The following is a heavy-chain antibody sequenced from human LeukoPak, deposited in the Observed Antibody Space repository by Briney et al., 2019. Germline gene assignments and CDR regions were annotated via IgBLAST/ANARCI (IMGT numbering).Heavy chain of an antibody. CDR3: ARNRGYSSGWYVY. J-gene: IGHJ4*02. Sequence: ASVKVSCMASGYTFTGYYMHWVRQAPGQGLEWMGWINPNSGGTNYAQKFQGRVTMTRDTSISTAYMELSRLRSDDTAVYYCARNRGYSSGWYVYWGQGTLVTVSS. CDR1: GYTFTGYY. CDR2: INPNSGGT. D-gene: IGHD6-19*01. V-gene: IGHV1-2*02.